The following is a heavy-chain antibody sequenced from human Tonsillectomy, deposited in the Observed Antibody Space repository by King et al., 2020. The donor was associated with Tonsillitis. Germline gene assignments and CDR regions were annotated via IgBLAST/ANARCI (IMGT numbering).Heavy chain of an antibody. Sequence: VQLVESGGGLVKPGGSLRLSCAASGFTFSHYDMNWVRQIPGKVLEWVSSGSISKTYYADSVKGRFTVSSDKAKNSLYLQMNSLIAEDTAVYYCAKDKGTDYYDSGRGAFDIWGQGTRVIVYS. CDR2: GSISKT. CDR3: AKDKGTDYYDSGRGAFDI. J-gene: IGHJ3*02. CDR1: GFTFSHYD. V-gene: IGHV3-21*01. D-gene: IGHD3-22*01.